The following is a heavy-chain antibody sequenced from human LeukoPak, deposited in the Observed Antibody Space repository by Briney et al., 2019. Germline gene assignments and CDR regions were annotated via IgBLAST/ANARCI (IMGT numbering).Heavy chain of an antibody. CDR1: GGSTSSYY. Sequence: SETLSLTCTVSGGSTSSYYWSWIRQPPGKGLEWIGYIYYSGSTNYNPSLKSRVTISVDTSKNQFSLKLSSVTAADTAVYYCAKAAAAEGRYFDYWGQGTLVTVSS. D-gene: IGHD6-13*01. CDR3: AKAAAAEGRYFDY. CDR2: IYYSGST. J-gene: IGHJ4*02. V-gene: IGHV4-59*08.